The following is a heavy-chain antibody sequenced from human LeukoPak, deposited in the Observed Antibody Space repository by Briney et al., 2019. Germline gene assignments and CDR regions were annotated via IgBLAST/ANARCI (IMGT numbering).Heavy chain of an antibody. Sequence: GALRLSCAASGFTFNDYYMSWIRQAPGKGLEWISYIGSSGDSINYADSVKGRFTISRDNAKNSLSLQMNSLRAEDTAVYYCTVFGDSNHWGRGTLVTVSS. J-gene: IGHJ5*02. CDR3: TVFGDSNH. CDR2: IGSSGDSI. D-gene: IGHD4-17*01. V-gene: IGHV3-11*04. CDR1: GFTFNDYY.